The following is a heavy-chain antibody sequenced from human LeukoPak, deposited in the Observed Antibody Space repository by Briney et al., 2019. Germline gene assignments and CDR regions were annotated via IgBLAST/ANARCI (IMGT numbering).Heavy chain of an antibody. CDR3: ARGLYWKWPLDY. J-gene: IGHJ4*02. CDR1: GGSFSSYY. Sequence: PSETLSLTCTVSGGSFSSYYWSWIRQPAGKGLEWIGHIYTSGTTNYNPSLKSRVTMSIDTSKNQFSLKLSSVTAADTAVYYCARGLYWKWPLDYWGQGTLVTVSS. D-gene: IGHD5-12*01. V-gene: IGHV4-4*07. CDR2: IYTSGTT.